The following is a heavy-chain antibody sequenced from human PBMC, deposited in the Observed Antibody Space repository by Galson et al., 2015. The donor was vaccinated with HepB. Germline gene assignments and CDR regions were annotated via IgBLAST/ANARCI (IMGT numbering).Heavy chain of an antibody. J-gene: IGHJ4*02. CDR1: GFTVSSNY. D-gene: IGHD3-9*01. CDR3: ARWRSWENYDTMTSYHQRGGYFDY. V-gene: IGHV3-66*01. Sequence: SLRLSCAASGFTVSSNYMSWVRPAPGQGLEWVSAIYRGGSTYYADSVRGRFTISSDNSKNILYLQMNSLRAEDTDVYYCARWRSWENYDTMTSYHQRGGYFDYGGQGTLVTVSS. CDR2: IYRGGST.